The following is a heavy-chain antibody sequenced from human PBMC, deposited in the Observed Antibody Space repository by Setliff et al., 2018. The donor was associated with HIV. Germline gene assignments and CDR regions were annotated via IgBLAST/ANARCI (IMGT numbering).Heavy chain of an antibody. Sequence: GESLKISCAGSGFNMAAYWMAWVRQMPGEGLEWKGIIYVGDSDVRYGPSFQGQVTISADNSISTAYLEWSSLKASDTAIYYCARLADTSAYYFDFWGQGTPVTVSS. CDR2: IYVGDSDV. CDR3: ARLADTSAYYFDF. J-gene: IGHJ4*02. V-gene: IGHV5-51*01. D-gene: IGHD3-10*01. CDR1: GFNMAAYW.